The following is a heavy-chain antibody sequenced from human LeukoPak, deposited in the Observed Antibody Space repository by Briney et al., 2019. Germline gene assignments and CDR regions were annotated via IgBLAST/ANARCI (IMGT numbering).Heavy chain of an antibody. CDR2: ISYDGSNK. CDR3: ARDFVGATDYYGMDV. Sequence: GGSLRLSCAASGFTFSSYAMHWVRQAPGKGLEWVAVISYDGSNKYYADSVKGRFTISRDNSKNTLYLQMNSLRAEDTAVYYCARDFVGATDYYGMDVWGQGTTVTVSS. CDR1: GFTFSSYA. V-gene: IGHV3-30-3*01. D-gene: IGHD1-26*01. J-gene: IGHJ6*02.